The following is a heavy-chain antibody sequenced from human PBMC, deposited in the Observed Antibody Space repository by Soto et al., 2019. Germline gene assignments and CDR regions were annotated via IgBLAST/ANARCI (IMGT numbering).Heavy chain of an antibody. CDR3: ARDRELGRTSPYFDF. D-gene: IGHD3-10*01. CDR1: GFTFRSFG. CDR2: IWNDGNNR. Sequence: QVQLVESGGGVVQPGRSLRLSYAASGFTFRSFGVHRVRQAPGKGLEWVAVIWNDGNNRRYADSVRGRFTVSSDNSKNTVYLQMDSLRVEDTAMYYCARDRELGRTSPYFDFWGQGTLVTVSS. V-gene: IGHV3-33*01. J-gene: IGHJ4*02.